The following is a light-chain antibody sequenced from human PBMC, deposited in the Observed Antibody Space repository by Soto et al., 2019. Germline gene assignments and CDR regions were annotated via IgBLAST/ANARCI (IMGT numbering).Light chain of an antibody. J-gene: IGLJ1*01. CDR3: CSDAGSSLYV. Sequence: QSALTQPASVSGSPGQSITISCTRTNSDVGSFDFVSWYQQYPGKAPKVMIYEITKRPSGVSKRFSGSKSGNTASLTISGLQADDEADYYCCSDAGSSLYVFGTGTKLTVL. V-gene: IGLV2-23*02. CDR2: EIT. CDR1: NSDVGSFDF.